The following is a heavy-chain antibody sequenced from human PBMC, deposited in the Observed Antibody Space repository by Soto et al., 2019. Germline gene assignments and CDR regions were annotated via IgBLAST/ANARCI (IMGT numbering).Heavy chain of an antibody. CDR3: AREPLSGPFDY. CDR2: IYYSGST. Sequence: SETLSLTCTVSGGSISSYYWSWIRQPPGKGLEWIGYIYYSGSTNYNPSLKSRVTISVDTSKNQFSLKLSSVTAADTAVYYCAREPLSGPFDYWGQGTLVTVSS. V-gene: IGHV4-59*01. CDR1: GGSISSYY. J-gene: IGHJ4*02. D-gene: IGHD5-12*01.